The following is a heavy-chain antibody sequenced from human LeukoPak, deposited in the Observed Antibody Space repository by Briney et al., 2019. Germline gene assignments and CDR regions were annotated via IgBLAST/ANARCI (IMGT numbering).Heavy chain of an antibody. CDR2: IYYSGST. CDR1: GGSISSGSYY. J-gene: IGHJ6*03. D-gene: IGHD5-18*01. CDR3: ARTTEGGYTYDYFYYYYMDV. Sequence: SETLSLTCTVSGGSISSGSYYWSWIRQPAGKGLEWIGYIYYSGSTNYNPSLKSRVTISVDTSKNQFSLKLSSVTAADTAVYYCARTTEGGYTYDYFYYYYMDVWGKGTTVTIPS. V-gene: IGHV4-61*10.